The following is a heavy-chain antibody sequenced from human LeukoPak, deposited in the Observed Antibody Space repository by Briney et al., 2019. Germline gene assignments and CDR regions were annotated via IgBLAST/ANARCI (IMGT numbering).Heavy chain of an antibody. CDR2: ISAYNGNT. V-gene: IGHV1-18*01. CDR3: ARDSTLIWFGSSERHAFDI. J-gene: IGHJ3*02. Sequence: GASVNVSCKASGYTFTSYGISWVRQAPGQGLEWMGWISAYNGNTNYAQKLQGRVTMTTDTSTSTAYMELRRLRSDDPAVYYCARDSTLIWFGSSERHAFDICGQGTIVTVSS. D-gene: IGHD3-10*01. CDR1: GYTFTSYG.